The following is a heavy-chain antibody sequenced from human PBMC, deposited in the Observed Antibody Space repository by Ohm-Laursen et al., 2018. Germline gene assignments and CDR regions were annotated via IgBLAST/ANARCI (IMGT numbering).Heavy chain of an antibody. D-gene: IGHD5-12*01. CDR2: ISWDGGST. CDR3: AKDRGGGYEYMDV. V-gene: IGHV3-43*01. CDR1: GFTFDDYT. J-gene: IGHJ6*02. Sequence: SLRLSCAASGFTFDDYTMHWVRQAPGKGLEWVSLISWDGGSTYYADSVKGRFTISRDNSKNSLYLQMNSLRTEDTALYYCAKDRGGGYEYMDVWGQGTTVTVSS.